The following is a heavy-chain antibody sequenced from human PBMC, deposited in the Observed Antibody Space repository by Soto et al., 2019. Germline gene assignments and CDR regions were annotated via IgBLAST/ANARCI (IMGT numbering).Heavy chain of an antibody. Sequence: GGSLRLSCAASGFTFSGFAMTWVRQAPGRGLEWVSGISGSGGSTSYAVPVKGRFTISRDTSKNTVYLQMDSLKVEDTAVYYCARDVDRTSHLNWFDPWGQGVMLTVSS. V-gene: IGHV3-23*01. CDR1: GFTFSGFA. D-gene: IGHD5-12*01. CDR3: ARDVDRTSHLNWFDP. J-gene: IGHJ5*02. CDR2: ISGSGGST.